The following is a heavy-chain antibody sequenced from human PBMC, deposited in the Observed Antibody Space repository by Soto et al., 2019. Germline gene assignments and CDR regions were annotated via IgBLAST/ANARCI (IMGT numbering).Heavy chain of an antibody. D-gene: IGHD2-15*01. Sequence: PGGSLRLSCAASGFTFSSYGMHWVRQAPGKGLEWVAVISYDGSNKYYADSVKGRFTISRDNSKNTLHLQMNSLRAEDTAVYYCAKGYRYCSGGTCYHNYFDYWGQGTLVTVSS. J-gene: IGHJ4*02. CDR3: AKGYRYCSGGTCYHNYFDY. V-gene: IGHV3-30*18. CDR1: GFTFSSYG. CDR2: ISYDGSNK.